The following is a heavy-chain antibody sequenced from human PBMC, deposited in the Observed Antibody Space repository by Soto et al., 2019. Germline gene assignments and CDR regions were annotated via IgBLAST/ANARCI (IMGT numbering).Heavy chain of an antibody. D-gene: IGHD5-18*01. J-gene: IGHJ6*02. CDR3: ARDVRGYSYGYLDYYYGMDV. Sequence: PSETLSLTCAVYGGSFANYYWNWIRQPPGKGLEWIGEINYSGSTDYNPSLESRVAISVDTSKNQFSLKLSSVTAADTAVYYCARDVRGYSYGYLDYYYGMDVWGQGTTVTVSS. CDR2: INYSGST. V-gene: IGHV4-34*01. CDR1: GGSFANYY.